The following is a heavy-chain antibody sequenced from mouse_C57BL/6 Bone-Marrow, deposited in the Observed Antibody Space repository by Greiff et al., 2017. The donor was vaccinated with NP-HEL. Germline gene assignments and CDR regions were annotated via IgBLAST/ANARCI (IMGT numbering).Heavy chain of an antibody. V-gene: IGHV1-76*01. D-gene: IGHD3-2*02. CDR2: IYPGSGNT. CDR3: AITAQATFAY. Sequence: QVQLKESGAELVRPGASVKLSCKASGYTFTDYYINWVKQRPGQGLEWIARIYPGSGNTYYNEKFKGKATLTAEKSSSTSDMQRSSLTAEDSAVYFCAITAQATFAYWGQGTLVTVSA. CDR1: GYTFTDYY. J-gene: IGHJ3*01.